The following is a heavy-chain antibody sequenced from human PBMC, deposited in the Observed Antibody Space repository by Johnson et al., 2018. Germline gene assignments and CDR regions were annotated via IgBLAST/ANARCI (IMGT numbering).Heavy chain of an antibody. CDR2: ISSSSSYI. D-gene: IGHD3-22*01. CDR3: ASDSAYDSSGYYYPWYFDL. CDR1: GFTFSSYS. Sequence: VQLVESGGGLVKPGGSLRLSCEASGFTFSSYSMNWVRQAPGKGLEWVSSISSSSSYIYYADSVKGRFTISRDNAKNSLYLQMNSLRAEDTAVVYCASDSAYDSSGYYYPWYFDLWGRGTLVTVSS. V-gene: IGHV3-21*01. J-gene: IGHJ2*01.